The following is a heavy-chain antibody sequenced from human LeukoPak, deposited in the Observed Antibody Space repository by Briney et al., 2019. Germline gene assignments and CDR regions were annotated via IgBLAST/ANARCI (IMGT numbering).Heavy chain of an antibody. CDR3: ARNWHYDYSKPYLFDI. Sequence: GGSLRLSCAASGCTFSSYAMSWVRQAPGKGLEWVSAISGSGGSTYYADSVKGRFTISRDNSKNTLYLQMNSLRAEDTAVYYCARNWHYDYSKPYLFDIWGQGTMVTVSS. D-gene: IGHD4-11*01. J-gene: IGHJ3*02. V-gene: IGHV3-23*01. CDR1: GCTFSSYA. CDR2: ISGSGGST.